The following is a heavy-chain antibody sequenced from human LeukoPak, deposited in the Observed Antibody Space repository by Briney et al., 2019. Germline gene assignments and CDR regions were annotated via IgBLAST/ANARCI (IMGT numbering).Heavy chain of an antibody. V-gene: IGHV3-74*03. CDR1: GFIFPDYW. Sequence: GGSLRLSCAASGFIFPDYWMHWVRQAPGKELAWAARKRGDGRPTTYADSVKGRFTVSRDNAMSTVFLQMKSLRAEDTAVYYCAKLRRQEWLPWYYFDYWGQGIRVTVSS. J-gene: IGHJ4*02. CDR3: AKLRRQEWLPWYYFDY. D-gene: IGHD3-3*01. CDR2: KRGDGRPT.